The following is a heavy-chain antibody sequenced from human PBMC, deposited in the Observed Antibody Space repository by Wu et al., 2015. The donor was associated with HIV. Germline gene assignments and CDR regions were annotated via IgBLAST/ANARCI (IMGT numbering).Heavy chain of an antibody. CDR2: IIPMFRAL. CDR1: GDTFSSNA. CDR3: ARAVIRAHLGFYYYFYGR. Sequence: QVQLVQSGAEVKKPGSSVKVSCKISGDTFSSNALTWVRQAPGQGLEWMGGIIPMFRALIHAQRFQGRVTITADESTNTAYMQLSSLRSEDTAVYYCARAVIRAHLGFYYYFYGRLGQRDQRSSSPQ. J-gene: IGHJ6*04. V-gene: IGHV1-69*12. D-gene: IGHD2-21*01.